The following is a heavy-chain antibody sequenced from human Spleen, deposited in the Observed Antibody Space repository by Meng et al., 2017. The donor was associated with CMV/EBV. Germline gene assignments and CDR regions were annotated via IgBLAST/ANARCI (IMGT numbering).Heavy chain of an antibody. D-gene: IGHD6-19*01. CDR2: NIPILGNA. V-gene: IGHV1-69*01. Sequence: VSSWGVGKRARSLGQVSLKASGGTFSRLSNRWVRPGPGQGLGWMGGNIPILGNANYPQKFQGRVTITADESTSTAYMELSSLRSEDTAVYYCARGGRAVPYYFDYWGQGTLVTVSS. CDR1: GGTFSRLS. CDR3: ARGGRAVPYYFDY. J-gene: IGHJ4*02.